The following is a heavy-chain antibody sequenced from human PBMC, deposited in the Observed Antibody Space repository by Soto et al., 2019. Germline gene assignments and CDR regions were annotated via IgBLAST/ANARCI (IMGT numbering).Heavy chain of an antibody. CDR1: GFTFTTYA. J-gene: IGHJ4*02. V-gene: IGHV3-23*01. CDR3: SSRRFGEYAY. D-gene: IGHD3-16*01. CDR2: IRGDSDGT. Sequence: EVHLSESGGGLVQPGGSLRLSCVASGFTFTTYAMTWVRQAPGKGLEWVSGIRGDSDGTYYADSVKGRFTISRDNSKNTVCLQMDSLTAEDTALYYSSSRRFGEYAYWGQGTLVTVSS.